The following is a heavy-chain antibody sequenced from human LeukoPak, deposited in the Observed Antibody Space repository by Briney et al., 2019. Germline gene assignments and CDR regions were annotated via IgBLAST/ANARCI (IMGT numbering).Heavy chain of an antibody. CDR1: GGSITNYY. Sequence: SETLSLTCTVSGGSITNYYWSWVRQSPGKGLEWIGYIYYSGSTNYNPSLKSRVTISVGTSKNQFSLKLSSVTAADTAVYYCARDSSTENWFDPWGQGTLVTVSS. CDR3: ARDSSTENWFDP. J-gene: IGHJ5*02. CDR2: IYYSGST. V-gene: IGHV4-59*01.